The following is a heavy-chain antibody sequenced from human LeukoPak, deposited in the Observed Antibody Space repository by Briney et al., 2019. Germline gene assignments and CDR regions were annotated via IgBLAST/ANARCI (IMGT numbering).Heavy chain of an antibody. CDR1: GGSISSGDYY. Sequence: SETLSLTCTVSGGSISSGDYYWSWIRQPPGKGLEWIGYIYYSGSTYYNPSLKSRVTISVDMSDNQFSLKLSSVTAADTAVYFCARYFHGYCSGGSCFYDYWGQGTLVTVSS. D-gene: IGHD2-15*01. V-gene: IGHV4-30-4*08. CDR3: ARYFHGYCSGGSCFYDY. CDR2: IYYSGST. J-gene: IGHJ4*02.